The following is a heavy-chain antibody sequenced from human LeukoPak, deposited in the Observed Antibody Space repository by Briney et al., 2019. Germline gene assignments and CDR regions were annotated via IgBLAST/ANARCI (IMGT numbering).Heavy chain of an antibody. J-gene: IGHJ4*02. Sequence: ETLSLTCTVSGGSISTSNYYWGWIRQPPGKGLEWVSSISSSSSYIYYADSVKGRFTISRDNAKNSLYLQMNSLRAEDTAVYYCARGQDYGDPYFDYWGQGTLVTVSS. V-gene: IGHV3-21*01. CDR3: ARGQDYGDPYFDY. CDR1: GGSISTSNYY. CDR2: ISSSSSYI. D-gene: IGHD4-17*01.